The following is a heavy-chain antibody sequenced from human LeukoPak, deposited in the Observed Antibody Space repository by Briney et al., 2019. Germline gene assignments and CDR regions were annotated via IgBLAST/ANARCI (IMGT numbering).Heavy chain of an antibody. V-gene: IGHV3-74*01. CDR3: ACLTTMIRGVSLGY. J-gene: IGHJ4*02. Sequence: GGPLRLSCVASGFTFSRFWMHWVRHAPGKGLVWVSRINGDGSSSSYADSVKGRCTIYRDNAKNTLYLQMSSLRAEDTAVYYCACLTTMIRGVSLGYWGQGTLVTV. D-gene: IGHD3-10*01. CDR1: GFTFSRFW. CDR2: INGDGSSS.